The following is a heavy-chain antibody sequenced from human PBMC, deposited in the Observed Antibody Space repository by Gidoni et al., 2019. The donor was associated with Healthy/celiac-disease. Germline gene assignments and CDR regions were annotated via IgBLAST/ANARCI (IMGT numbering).Heavy chain of an antibody. Sequence: EWVSGINWNGGSTGYADSVKGRFTISRDNAKNSLYLQMNSLRAEDTALYHCARADIGGSYGPWFDPWGQGTLVTVSS. CDR3: ARADIGGSYGPWFDP. D-gene: IGHD1-26*01. V-gene: IGHV3-20*01. CDR2: INWNGGST. J-gene: IGHJ5*02.